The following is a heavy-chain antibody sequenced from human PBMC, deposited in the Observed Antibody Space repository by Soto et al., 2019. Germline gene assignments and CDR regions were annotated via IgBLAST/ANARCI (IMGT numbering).Heavy chain of an antibody. Sequence: ASVKVSCKASGYTFTSYDINWVRQATGQGLEWMGWMNPNSGNTGYAQKFQGRVTMTRNTSISTAYMELSSLRSEDTAVYYCASFGGGSSWFDYYYYGMDVWGQGTTVTVSS. J-gene: IGHJ6*02. CDR1: GYTFTSYD. D-gene: IGHD6-13*01. CDR2: MNPNSGNT. V-gene: IGHV1-8*01. CDR3: ASFGGGSSWFDYYYYGMDV.